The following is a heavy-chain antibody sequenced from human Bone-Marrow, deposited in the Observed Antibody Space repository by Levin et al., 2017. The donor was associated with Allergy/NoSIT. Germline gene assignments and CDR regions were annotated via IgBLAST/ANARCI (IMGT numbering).Heavy chain of an antibody. V-gene: IGHV3-48*03. D-gene: IGHD2-15*01. CDR2: IVGSGRTI. CDR1: GFAFSSYE. Sequence: PGGSLRLSCAASGFAFSSYEMNWVRQAPGKGLEWVSYIVGSGRTIYYADSVKGRFAISRDNAKNSLYLQMNSLRAEDTAVYYCARGPYCSGGSCYFDYWGQGTLVTVSS. CDR3: ARGPYCSGGSCYFDY. J-gene: IGHJ4*02.